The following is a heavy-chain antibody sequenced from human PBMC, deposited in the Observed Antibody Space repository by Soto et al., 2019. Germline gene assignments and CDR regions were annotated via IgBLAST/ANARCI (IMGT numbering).Heavy chain of an antibody. CDR1: GYTFTNYA. J-gene: IGHJ1*01. D-gene: IGHD6-13*01. CDR3: ACEQQLATFQH. CDR2: INAGSGNT. Sequence: QVQLVQSGAEVKKPGASVKVSCKASGYTFTNYAIHRVRQAPGQRLEWMGWINAGSGNTKYSQRFEGRVSITRDTSASTAYMEVSSLTSEDTAVYYCACEQQLATFQHWGQGTLVTVSS. V-gene: IGHV1-3*01.